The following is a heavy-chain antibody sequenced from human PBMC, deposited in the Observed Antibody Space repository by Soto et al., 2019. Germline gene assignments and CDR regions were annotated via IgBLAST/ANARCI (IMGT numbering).Heavy chain of an antibody. CDR1: GGSSSNYY. Sequence: KPSETLSLTCAVYGGSSSNYYWSWIRQPPGKGLEWIGEINHRGDTNYNPSLKSRVNLSVDTSKNQLSLKVSSVTAADTALYYCARGARYNSSWYNWGQGTLVTVSS. CDR2: INHRGDT. D-gene: IGHD6-13*01. CDR3: ARGARYNSSWYN. V-gene: IGHV4-34*01. J-gene: IGHJ4*02.